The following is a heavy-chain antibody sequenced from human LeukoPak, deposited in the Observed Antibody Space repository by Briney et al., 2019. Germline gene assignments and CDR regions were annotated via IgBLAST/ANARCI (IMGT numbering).Heavy chain of an antibody. CDR1: GYTFTSYD. Sequence: ASVKVSRKASGYTFTSYDINWVRQATGQGLEWMGWINPNSGNTGYAQEFQGRVSITRNTSISTAYMELSSLSSEDTAVYYCARGRYVYCSSTSCYQGFDPWGQGTLVTVSS. J-gene: IGHJ5*02. CDR3: ARGRYVYCSSTSCYQGFDP. V-gene: IGHV1-8*03. CDR2: INPNSGNT. D-gene: IGHD2-2*01.